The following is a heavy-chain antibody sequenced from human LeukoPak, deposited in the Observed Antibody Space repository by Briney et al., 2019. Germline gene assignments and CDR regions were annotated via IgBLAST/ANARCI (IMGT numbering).Heavy chain of an antibody. Sequence: PSETLSLTCAVYGGSFSGYYWSWIRQPPGKGLEWIGEINHSGSTNYNPSLKSRVTISVDTSKNQFSLKLSSVTAADTAEYYCARYYAPRRYNWFDPWGQGTLVTVSS. D-gene: IGHD3-16*01. CDR1: GGSFSGYY. CDR2: INHSGST. V-gene: IGHV4-34*01. J-gene: IGHJ5*02. CDR3: ARYYAPRRYNWFDP.